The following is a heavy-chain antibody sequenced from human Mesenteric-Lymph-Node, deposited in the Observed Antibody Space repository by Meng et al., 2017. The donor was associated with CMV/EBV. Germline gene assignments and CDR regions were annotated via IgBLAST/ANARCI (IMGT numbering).Heavy chain of an antibody. V-gene: IGHV4-59*01. J-gene: IGHJ4*02. CDR2: IYYSGST. CDR1: GGSISSYY. CDR3: ARDGRDYFDY. Sequence: LSLTCTVSGGSISSYYWSWIRQPPGKGLEWIGYIYYSGSTNYNPSLKSRVTISVDTSKNQFSLKLSSVTAADTAVYYCARDGRDYFDYWGQGTLVTVSS.